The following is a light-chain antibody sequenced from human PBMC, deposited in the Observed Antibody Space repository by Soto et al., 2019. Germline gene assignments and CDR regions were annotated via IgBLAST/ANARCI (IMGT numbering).Light chain of an antibody. Sequence: DIQMTQSPSTLSASVGDRVTITCRASPSITHWLAWYQQKPGRAPELLIFDATNLQGGVPTRFSGSGSGTEFTLTSSMLQDDYFANYYCQQYGTSWTFGQGTKVDIK. V-gene: IGKV1-5*01. CDR2: DAT. CDR1: PSITHW. J-gene: IGKJ1*01. CDR3: QQYGTSWT.